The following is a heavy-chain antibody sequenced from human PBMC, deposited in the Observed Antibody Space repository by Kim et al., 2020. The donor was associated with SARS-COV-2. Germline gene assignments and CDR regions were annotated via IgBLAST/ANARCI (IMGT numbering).Heavy chain of an antibody. D-gene: IGHD2-15*01. CDR2: ISSSSSTI. Sequence: GGSLRLSCAASGFTFSSYSMNWVRQAPGKGLEWVSYISSSSSTIYYADSVKGRFTISRDNAKNSLYLQMNSLRDEDTAVYYCARNDVVGGLNWFDPWGQGTLVTVSS. V-gene: IGHV3-48*02. CDR1: GFTFSSYS. J-gene: IGHJ5*02. CDR3: ARNDVVGGLNWFDP.